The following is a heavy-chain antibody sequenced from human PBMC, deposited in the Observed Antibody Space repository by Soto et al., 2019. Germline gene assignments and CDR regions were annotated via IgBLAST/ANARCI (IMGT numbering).Heavy chain of an antibody. D-gene: IGHD4-17*01. CDR3: ACDSIRAGDFDY. CDR1: GFTFSSYS. V-gene: IGHV3-21*01. J-gene: IGHJ4*02. Sequence: GGSLRLSCAASGFTFSSYSMNWVRQAPGKGLEWVSSISHSSSYIYYADSVKGRFTISRDNAKNSLYLQMNSLRAEDSAVCACACDSIRAGDFDYWGQGTLVTVSS. CDR2: ISHSSSYI.